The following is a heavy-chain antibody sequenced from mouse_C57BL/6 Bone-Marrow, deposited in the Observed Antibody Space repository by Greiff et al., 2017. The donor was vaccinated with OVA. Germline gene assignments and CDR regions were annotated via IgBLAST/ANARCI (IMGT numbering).Heavy chain of an antibody. D-gene: IGHD4-1*01. CDR3: ARDETGRGYY. CDR1: GYTFPSYG. Sequence: EVKLLESGAELVRPGSSVKMSCKTSGYTFPSYGINWVKQRPGKGLEWIGSIYIGNGYPEYNEKFKGKATLTSDTSSSTAYMQLSSLTSEDSAIYFWARDETGRGYYWGQGTTVTVSS. V-gene: IGHV1-58*01. J-gene: IGHJ4*01. CDR2: IYIGNGYP.